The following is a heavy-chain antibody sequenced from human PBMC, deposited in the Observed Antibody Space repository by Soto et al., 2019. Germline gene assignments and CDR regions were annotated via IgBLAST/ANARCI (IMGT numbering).Heavy chain of an antibody. CDR2: ISAYNGNT. Sequence: ASVKVSCKASGYTFTSYGISWVRQAPGQGLEWMGWISAYNGNTNYAQKLQGRVTMTTDTSTSTAYMELRSLRSDDTAVYYCARGGAGYYYGSGSPDYYSYYMDVWGKGITVTVSS. V-gene: IGHV1-18*01. CDR3: ARGGAGYYYGSGSPDYYSYYMDV. CDR1: GYTFTSYG. J-gene: IGHJ6*03. D-gene: IGHD3-10*01.